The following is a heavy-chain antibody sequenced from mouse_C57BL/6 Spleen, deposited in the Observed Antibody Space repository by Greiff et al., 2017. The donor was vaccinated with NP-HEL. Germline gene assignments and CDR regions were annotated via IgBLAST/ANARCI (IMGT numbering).Heavy chain of an antibody. V-gene: IGHV5-17*01. CDR3: ARPNEYDEVDYYAMDY. D-gene: IGHD2-4*01. CDR1: GFTFSDYG. Sequence: EVKLMESGGGLVKPGGSLKLSCAASGFTFSDYGMHWVRQAPEKGLEWVAYISSGSSTIYYADTVNGRFTISRDNAKNTLFLQMTSLMSEDTAMYYSARPNEYDEVDYYAMDYWGQGTSLTVSS. J-gene: IGHJ4*01. CDR2: ISSGSSTI.